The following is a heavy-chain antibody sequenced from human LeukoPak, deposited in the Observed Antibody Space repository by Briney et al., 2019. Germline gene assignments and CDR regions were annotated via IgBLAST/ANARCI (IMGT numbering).Heavy chain of an antibody. D-gene: IGHD3-10*01. CDR1: GFTFSSYA. CDR2: ISGSGGST. CDR3: AKDPTYYYGSGSYWRNYYFDY. V-gene: IGHV3-23*01. J-gene: IGHJ4*02. Sequence: PGGSLRLSCAASGFTFSSYAMSWVRQAPGKGLEWVSAISGSGGSTYYADSVKGRFTISRDNSKNTLYLQMNSLRAEDTAVYYCAKDPTYYYGSGSYWRNYYFDYWGQGTLVTVSS.